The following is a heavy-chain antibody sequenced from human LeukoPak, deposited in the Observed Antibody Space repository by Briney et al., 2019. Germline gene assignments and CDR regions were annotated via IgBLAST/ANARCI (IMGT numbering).Heavy chain of an antibody. J-gene: IGHJ4*02. CDR1: GLTVSSNC. CDR3: ARRAGDYSHPYDY. Sequence: GGTLRLSCAASGLTVSSNCMSWVRQAPGKGLEWVSFIYSGGDTYYADSVKGRFTISRDNSKNTFHLQMNSLRAEDTAVYYCARRAGDYSHPYDYWGQGTLVTVSS. D-gene: IGHD3-22*01. V-gene: IGHV3-53*01. CDR2: IYSGGDT.